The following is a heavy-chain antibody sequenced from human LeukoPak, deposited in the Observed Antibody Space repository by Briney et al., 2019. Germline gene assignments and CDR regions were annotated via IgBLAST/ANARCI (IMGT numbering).Heavy chain of an antibody. CDR2: INTNTGNP. J-gene: IGHJ4*02. CDR3: ARDFHLDDTLWGY. CDR1: GYTFTTYA. Sequence: ASVKVSCKASGYTFTTYAMNWVRQAPGQGLEWMGWINTNTGNPTYAQGFTGRFVFSLDTPVSTTYLQISSLKAEDTAVYYCARDFHLDDTLWGYWGQGTLVTVSS. V-gene: IGHV7-4-1*02. D-gene: IGHD3-16*01.